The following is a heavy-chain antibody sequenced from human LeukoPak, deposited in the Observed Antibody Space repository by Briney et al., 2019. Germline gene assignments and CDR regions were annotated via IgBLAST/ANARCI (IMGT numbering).Heavy chain of an antibody. CDR1: GGSISSYY. CDR2: IYYSGST. V-gene: IGHV4-59*01. J-gene: IGHJ5*02. Sequence: SETLSLTCTVSGGSISSYYWSWIRQPPGKGLEWIGYIYYSGSTNYNPSLKSRVTILANTSKNQLSLRLSSVSAADTAVYYCATLPAGPASWFDPWGQGTLVTVSS. CDR3: ATLPAGPASWFDP. D-gene: IGHD2-15*01.